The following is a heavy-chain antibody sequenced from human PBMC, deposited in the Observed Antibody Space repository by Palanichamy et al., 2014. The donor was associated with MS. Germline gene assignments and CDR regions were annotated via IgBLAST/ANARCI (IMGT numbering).Heavy chain of an antibody. CDR2: IRDGATNI. CDR1: GFTFSSYG. Sequence: QVQLVEVWGRRWSRPGGSLRLSCAASGFTFSSYGMHWVRQAPGKGLEWVAFIRDGATNIQYADSVKGRFTISGDNSKNTLYLQMNSLRPEDTAVYYCAKDRSESGSYYDYWGQGTLVTVSS. J-gene: IGHJ4*02. CDR3: AKDRSESGSYYDY. D-gene: IGHD1-26*01. V-gene: IGHV3-30*02.